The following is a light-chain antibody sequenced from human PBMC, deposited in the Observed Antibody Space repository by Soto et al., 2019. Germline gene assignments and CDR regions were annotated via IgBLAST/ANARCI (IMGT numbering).Light chain of an antibody. V-gene: IGLV2-14*01. CDR3: VSYTSRHTYV. Sequence: QSVLTQPASVSGSPGQSITISCTGTSSDVGTYDYVSWYQQHPGKAPKLMIYEVGNRPSGVSGRFSGSRSGSTASLTISGLQAEDEADYYCVSYTSRHTYVFGTGTKVTVL. CDR2: EVG. CDR1: SSDVGTYDY. J-gene: IGLJ1*01.